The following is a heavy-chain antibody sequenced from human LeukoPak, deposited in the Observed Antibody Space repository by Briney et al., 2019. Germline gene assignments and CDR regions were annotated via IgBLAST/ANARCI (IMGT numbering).Heavy chain of an antibody. J-gene: IGHJ3*02. Sequence: KPSETLSLTCTVSGYSISSGYYWGWIRQPPGKGLEWIGSFYYTGSTFYSPSLKSRVTISVDTSKNQFSLKLSSVTAADTAVYYCARRSGTYHAFDIWGQGTMVTVSS. CDR1: GYSISSGYY. CDR2: FYYTGST. D-gene: IGHD1-26*01. CDR3: ARRSGTYHAFDI. V-gene: IGHV4-38-2*02.